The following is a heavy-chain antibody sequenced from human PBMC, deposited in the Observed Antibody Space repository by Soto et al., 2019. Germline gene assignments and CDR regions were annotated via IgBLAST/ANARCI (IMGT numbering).Heavy chain of an antibody. J-gene: IGHJ5*02. CDR3: ARGWYYGSGSPFDP. D-gene: IGHD3-10*01. V-gene: IGHV1-8*01. CDR1: GYTFTSYD. Sequence: QVQLVQSGAEVKKPGASVKVSCKASGYTFTSYDINWVRQATGQGLEWMGWMNPNSGNTGYAQKFQGRGTMSSNTSISTAYMGLSSLRSEDTAVYYCARGWYYGSGSPFDPWGQGPLVTVSS. CDR2: MNPNSGNT.